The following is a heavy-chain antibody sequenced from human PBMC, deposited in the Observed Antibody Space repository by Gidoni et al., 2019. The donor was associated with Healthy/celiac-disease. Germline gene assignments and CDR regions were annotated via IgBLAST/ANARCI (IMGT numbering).Heavy chain of an antibody. Sequence: QVQLVESGGGVVQPGRSLRLSCAASGFTFSSYGMHWVRQAPGKGLEWVAVISYDGSNKYYADSVKGRFTISRDNSKNTLYLQMNSLRAEDTAVYYCAKTTSGSGSYYNPHFDYWGQGTLVTVSS. CDR1: GFTFSSYG. J-gene: IGHJ4*02. CDR2: ISYDGSNK. D-gene: IGHD3-10*01. V-gene: IGHV3-30*18. CDR3: AKTTSGSGSYYNPHFDY.